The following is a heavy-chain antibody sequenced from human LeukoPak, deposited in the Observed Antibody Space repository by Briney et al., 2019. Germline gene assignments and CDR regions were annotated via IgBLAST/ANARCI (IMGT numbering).Heavy chain of an antibody. J-gene: IGHJ3*02. V-gene: IGHV1-2*02. D-gene: IGHD2-2*01. CDR2: INPNSGGT. Sequence: ASVKVSCKASGDTFTGYYMHWVRQAPGQGLEWMGWINPNSGGTNYAQKFQGRVTMTRDTSISTAYMELSRLRSDDTAVYYCAREDALGSGTFDIWGQGTMVTVSS. CDR3: AREDALGSGTFDI. CDR1: GDTFTGYY.